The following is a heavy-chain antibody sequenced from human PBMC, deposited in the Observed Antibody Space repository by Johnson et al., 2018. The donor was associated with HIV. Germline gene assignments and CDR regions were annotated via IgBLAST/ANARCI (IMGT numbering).Heavy chain of an antibody. V-gene: IGHV3-9*01. CDR1: AFPFDDHA. J-gene: IGHJ3*02. CDR2: I. D-gene: IGHD2-15*01. CDR3: TRVSSTSWALDI. Sequence: VQLVESGGGLVQPGRSLRLSCAASAFPFDDHALHWVRQTPGKGLQWFSIILMGRFTISRDTSKNTLYLQMNSLRGDDTAVYYCTRVSSTSWALDIWGQGTLVTV.